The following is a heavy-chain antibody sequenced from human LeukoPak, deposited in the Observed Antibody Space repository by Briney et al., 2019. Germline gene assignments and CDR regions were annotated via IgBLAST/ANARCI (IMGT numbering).Heavy chain of an antibody. CDR2: ISGSGGST. CDR3: AKDRGPYSGSYPYFDF. V-gene: IGHV3-23*01. J-gene: IGHJ4*02. D-gene: IGHD1-26*01. CDR1: GFTFSSYA. Sequence: GGSLRLSCAASGFTFSSYAMSWVRQAPVKVLEWVSAISGSGGSTYYADSVKGRFTISRDNSKNTLYVQMNSLRAEDTAVYYCAKDRGPYSGSYPYFDFWGQGTLVTVSS.